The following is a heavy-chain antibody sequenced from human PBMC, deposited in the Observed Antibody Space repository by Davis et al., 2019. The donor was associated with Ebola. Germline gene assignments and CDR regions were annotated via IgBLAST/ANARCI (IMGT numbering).Heavy chain of an antibody. Sequence: ASVKVSCKASGYTFTGYYMHWVRQAPGQGLEWMGWINPNSGGTNYAQKFQGRVTMTRDTSISTAYMELSSLTSDDTAVYYCAKWGGAASMYLVGLFDNWGQGTLVTVSS. V-gene: IGHV1-2*02. CDR2: INPNSGGT. D-gene: IGHD2-15*01. CDR3: AKWGGAASMYLVGLFDN. CDR1: GYTFTGYY. J-gene: IGHJ4*02.